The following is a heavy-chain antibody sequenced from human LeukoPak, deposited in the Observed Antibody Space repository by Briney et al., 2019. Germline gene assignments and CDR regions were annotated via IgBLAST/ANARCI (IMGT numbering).Heavy chain of an antibody. D-gene: IGHD3-10*01. Sequence: GGPLRLSCAASGFTFSDYYMSWIRQAPGKGLEWVSYVSSGGSTKHYTDSMKGRFTISRDNAKNSLYLQMNSLRVEDTAVYYCTRQFRYGSGSYPFDYWGQGTLVTVSS. CDR3: TRQFRYGSGSYPFDY. CDR2: VSSGGSTK. J-gene: IGHJ4*02. CDR1: GFTFSDYY. V-gene: IGHV3-11*01.